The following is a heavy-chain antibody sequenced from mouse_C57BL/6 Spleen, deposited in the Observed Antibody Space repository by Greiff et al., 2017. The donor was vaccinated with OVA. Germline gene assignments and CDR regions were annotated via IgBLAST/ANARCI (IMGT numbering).Heavy chain of an antibody. J-gene: IGHJ4*01. D-gene: IGHD2-3*01. CDR1: GFTFTDYY. CDR3: ARSLYYYEAMDC. Sequence: EVKLMESGGGLVQPGGSLSLSCAASGFTFTDYYMSWVRQPPGKALEWLGFIRNKANGFTTEYSASVKGRFTISRDNSQSILYLQMNALRAEDSATYYCARSLYYYEAMDCWGQGTSVTVSS. V-gene: IGHV7-3*01. CDR2: IRNKANGFTT.